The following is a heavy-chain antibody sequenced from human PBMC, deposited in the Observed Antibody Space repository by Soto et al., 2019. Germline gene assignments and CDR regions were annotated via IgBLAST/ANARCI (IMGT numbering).Heavy chain of an antibody. CDR1: GGTFSSYA. V-gene: IGHV1-69*01. CDR2: IIPISDTT. D-gene: IGHD2-2*01. J-gene: IGHJ6*02. Sequence: QVQLVQSGAEVKKPGSSVTVSCKASGGTFSSYAISWVRQAPGQGLEWMGEIIPISDTTNYAQKFQGRVTITADESTSTAYMELSSLRSEDTAVYYCARSQGSSTSLEIYYYYYYGMDVWGQGTTVTVSS. CDR3: ARSQGSSTSLEIYYYYYYGMDV.